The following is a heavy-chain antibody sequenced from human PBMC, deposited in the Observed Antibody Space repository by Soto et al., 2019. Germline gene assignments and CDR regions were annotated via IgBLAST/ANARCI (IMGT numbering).Heavy chain of an antibody. Sequence: PGESLKISCKGSGYSFTSYWISWVRQMPGKGLEWMGRIDPSDSYTNYSPSFQGHVTISADKSISTAYLQWSSLKASDTAMYYCARGSYDLLTGYYNVDYWGQGTLVTVSS. J-gene: IGHJ4*02. D-gene: IGHD3-9*01. V-gene: IGHV5-10-1*01. CDR1: GYSFTSYW. CDR2: IDPSDSYT. CDR3: ARGSYDLLTGYYNVDY.